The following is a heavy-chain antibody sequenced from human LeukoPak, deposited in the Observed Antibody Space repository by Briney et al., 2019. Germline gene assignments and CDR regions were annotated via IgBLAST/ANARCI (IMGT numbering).Heavy chain of an antibody. CDR1: GFTFSSYW. CDR3: ARDWGSGWYYFDY. Sequence: GGSLRLSCAASGFTFSSYWMSWVRQAPGKGLEWVANIKQDGSEKYYVDSVKGGLTISRDNAKNSLYLQMNSLRAEDTAVYYCARDWGSGWYYFDYWGQGTLVTVSS. V-gene: IGHV3-7*01. CDR2: IKQDGSEK. D-gene: IGHD6-19*01. J-gene: IGHJ4*02.